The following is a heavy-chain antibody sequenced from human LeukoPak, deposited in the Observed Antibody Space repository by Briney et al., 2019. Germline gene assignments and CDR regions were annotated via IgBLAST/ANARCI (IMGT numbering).Heavy chain of an antibody. CDR3: ARVGGIAAGIDY. CDR2: IYYSGST. CDR1: GGSISIYS. Sequence: PSETLSLTCTVSGGSISIYSWSWIRQPPGKGLEWIGYIYYSGSTNYNPSLKSRVTISVDTSKNQFSLKLTSVTAADTAVYYCARVGGIAAGIDYWGQGTLVTVSS. D-gene: IGHD6-13*01. V-gene: IGHV4-59*01. J-gene: IGHJ4*02.